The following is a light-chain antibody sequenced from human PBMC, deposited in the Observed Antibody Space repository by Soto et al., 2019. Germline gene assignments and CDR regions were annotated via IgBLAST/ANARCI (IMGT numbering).Light chain of an antibody. CDR1: INDVTAYYR. CDR3: TGYTRTSTYV. CDR2: DVS. Sequence: QSVLTQPPSVSASPGQSVTISCSGSINDVTAYYRVSWYQKTPGTAPKLMIYDVSNRPSGVPDRFSWSRSGNTAPLTISVLQPEDEGDYCCTGYTRTSTYVFGTGTKLTVL. V-gene: IGLV2-18*01. J-gene: IGLJ1*01.